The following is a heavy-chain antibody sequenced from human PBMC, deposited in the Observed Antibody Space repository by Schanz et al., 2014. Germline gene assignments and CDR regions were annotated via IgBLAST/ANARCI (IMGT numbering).Heavy chain of an antibody. V-gene: IGHV3-33*01. D-gene: IGHD5-12*01. CDR1: GFTFSSYG. J-gene: IGHJ3*01. CDR2: IWYDGSYK. Sequence: QVQLVESGGGVVQPGRSLRLSCAASGFTFSSYGMHWVRQAPGKGLEWVAEIWYDGSYKYYADSVKGRFTISRDNSNNSLYLQMNSLRAEDTAVYFCARDGGRDGYNLAFDVWGQGTLVTVSS. CDR3: ARDGGRDGYNLAFDV.